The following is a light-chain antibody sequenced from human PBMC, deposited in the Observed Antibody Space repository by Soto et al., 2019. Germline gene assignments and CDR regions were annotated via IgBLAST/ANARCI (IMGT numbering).Light chain of an antibody. V-gene: IGLV1-44*01. CDR3: AAWDDSLNDHVV. CDR1: SSNIGSKN. J-gene: IGLJ2*01. Sequence: QSVLTQPPSASGTPGQRVTISCSGGSSNIGSKNVNWYQQLPGMAPKLLIYGNNQRPSGVPDRFSGSKSGTSASLAISGLQSEDEADYYCAAWDDSLNDHVVFGGGTKLTVL. CDR2: GNN.